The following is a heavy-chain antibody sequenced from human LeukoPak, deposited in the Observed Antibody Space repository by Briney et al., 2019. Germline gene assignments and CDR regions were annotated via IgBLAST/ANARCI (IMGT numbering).Heavy chain of an antibody. D-gene: IGHD3-22*01. Sequence: PGGSLRFSCVASGFTFSRFELNWVRQAPGKGLEWVSHISTGTYIAYADSVKGRFTISRDNARNSLYLEMNSLRAEDTAVYYCTREQDREAAATIVGDYWGQGTLVTVSS. V-gene: IGHV3-48*03. J-gene: IGHJ4*02. CDR2: ISTGTYI. CDR3: TREQDREAAATIVGDY. CDR1: GFTFSRFE.